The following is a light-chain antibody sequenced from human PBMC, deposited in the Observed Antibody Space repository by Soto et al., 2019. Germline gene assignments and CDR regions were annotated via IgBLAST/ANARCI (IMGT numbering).Light chain of an antibody. V-gene: IGKV1-39*01. CDR2: AAS. Sequence: DIQMTQSPSSLSASVGDRVTITCRASQSISSYLNWYQQKPGKAPKLLIYAASSLQSGVPSRFSGRGSVTDFTLTIRSLQPEDFATYYCQQSYSTPPTFGQGNKLESK. CDR1: QSISSY. J-gene: IGKJ2*01. CDR3: QQSYSTPPT.